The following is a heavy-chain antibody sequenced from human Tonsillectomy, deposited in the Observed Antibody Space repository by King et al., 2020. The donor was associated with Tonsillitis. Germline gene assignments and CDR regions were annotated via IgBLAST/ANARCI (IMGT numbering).Heavy chain of an antibody. CDR3: ARKDRDGWYYSGMAV. V-gene: IGHV1-18*01. J-gene: IGHJ6*02. CDR1: GYTFSSYG. CDR2: ISGYNGNT. Sequence: VQLVQSGAEVKKPGASVRVSCKASGYTFSSYGITWVRQASGQGLEWMGWISGYNGNTNYAQKLQGRVTMTTDTSTNTAYMELRSLRSDDTAIYYCARKDRDGWYYSGMAVWGQGTTVTVSS. D-gene: IGHD5-24*01.